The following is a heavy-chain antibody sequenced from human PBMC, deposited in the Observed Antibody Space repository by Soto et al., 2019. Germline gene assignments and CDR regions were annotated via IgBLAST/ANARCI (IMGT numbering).Heavy chain of an antibody. Sequence: SETLSLTCAVYGGSFSGYYWSWIRQPPGKGLEWIGEINHSGSTNYNPSLKSRVTISVDTSKNQFSLKLSSVTAADTAVYYCARRLGGVMVYAIPKYHYFDYWGQGTLVTVSS. CDR1: GGSFSGYY. J-gene: IGHJ4*02. CDR3: ARRLGGVMVYAIPKYHYFDY. CDR2: INHSGST. D-gene: IGHD2-8*01. V-gene: IGHV4-34*01.